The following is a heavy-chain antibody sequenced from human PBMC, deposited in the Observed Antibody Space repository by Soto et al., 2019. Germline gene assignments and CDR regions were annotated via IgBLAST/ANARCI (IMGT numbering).Heavy chain of an antibody. CDR3: ARTNMIVVVPARRKGAFDI. D-gene: IGHD2-2*01. Sequence: GGSLRLSCAASGFTFSSYWMSWVRQAPGKGLEWVANIKQEGSEKYYVDSVKGRFTISRDNAKNSLYLQMNSLRAEDTAVYYCARTNMIVVVPARRKGAFDIWGQGTMVTVSS. CDR1: GFTFSSYW. CDR2: IKQEGSEK. J-gene: IGHJ3*02. V-gene: IGHV3-7*01.